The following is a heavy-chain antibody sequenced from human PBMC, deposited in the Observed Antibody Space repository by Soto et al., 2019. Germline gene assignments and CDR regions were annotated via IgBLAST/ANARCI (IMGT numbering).Heavy chain of an antibody. D-gene: IGHD2-21*02. Sequence: ASVKVSCKASGYTFTSYDINWVRQATGQGLEWMGWMNPNSGNTGYAQKFQGRVTMTRNTSISTAYMELSSLRSEDTAVYYCAPGSPDSGGNSIDTWGQGTLVTVSS. CDR3: APGSPDSGGNSIDT. V-gene: IGHV1-8*01. CDR2: MNPNSGNT. CDR1: GYTFTSYD. J-gene: IGHJ5*02.